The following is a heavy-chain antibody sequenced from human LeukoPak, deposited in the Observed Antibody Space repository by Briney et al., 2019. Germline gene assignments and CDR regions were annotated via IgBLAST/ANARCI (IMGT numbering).Heavy chain of an antibody. D-gene: IGHD6-6*01. J-gene: IGHJ4*02. V-gene: IGHV3-11*03. CDR2: ISGSSSYT. Sequence: PAGSLRLSCAASGFTFSGYYMSWIRQAPGKGLEWVSYISGSSSYTNYADSVKGRFTISRDNPKNSLYLQMNSLRAEDTAVYYCARHVGEYSRSPFDCWGQGTLVPVSS. CDR1: GFTFSGYY. CDR3: ARHVGEYSRSPFDC.